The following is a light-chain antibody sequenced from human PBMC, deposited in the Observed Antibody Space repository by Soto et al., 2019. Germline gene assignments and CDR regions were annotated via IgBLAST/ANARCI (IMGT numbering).Light chain of an antibody. Sequence: DIVMTQSPDSLAVSLGERATINCKSSQSVLYSSNNKNYLAWYQQKPGQPTTLLIYWASTRESGVPDRFSGSWSGTDFTLTISSLQAEDVAVYYCQQYYRPWTFGQGTKVEIK. CDR1: QSVLYSSNNKNY. CDR3: QQYYRPWT. J-gene: IGKJ1*01. V-gene: IGKV4-1*01. CDR2: WAS.